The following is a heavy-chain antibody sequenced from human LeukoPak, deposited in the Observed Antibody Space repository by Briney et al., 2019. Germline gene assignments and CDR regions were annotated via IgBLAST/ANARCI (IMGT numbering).Heavy chain of an antibody. Sequence: PGGSLRLSCAASGFTFSSYEMNWVRQAPGKGLEWVSYISSSGNTIYYADSVKGRFTISRDNAKNSLYLQMNSLRAEDTAVYYCARAKLYYYDSSRYYSGFDYWGQGTLVTVSS. J-gene: IGHJ4*02. V-gene: IGHV3-48*03. CDR1: GFTFSSYE. CDR2: ISSSGNTI. D-gene: IGHD3-22*01. CDR3: ARAKLYYYDSSRYYSGFDY.